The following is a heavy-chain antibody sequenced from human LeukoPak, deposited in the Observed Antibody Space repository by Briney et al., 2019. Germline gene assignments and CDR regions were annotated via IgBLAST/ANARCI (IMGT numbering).Heavy chain of an antibody. D-gene: IGHD2-2*01. Sequence: SETLSLTCTVSGGSISGHYWSWIRQPPGKGLELIGHIHYTGYTYYSSSLRSRVAISLDSSRNQFSLQLSSVTASDTAVYYCARFSSGCDTSSCYLTYWGQGILVTVSS. CDR3: ARFSSGCDTSSCYLTY. CDR2: IHYTGYT. J-gene: IGHJ4*02. CDR1: GGSISGHY. V-gene: IGHV4-59*11.